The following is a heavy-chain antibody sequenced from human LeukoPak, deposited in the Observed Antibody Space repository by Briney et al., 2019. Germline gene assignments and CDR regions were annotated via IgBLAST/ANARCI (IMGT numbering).Heavy chain of an antibody. J-gene: IGHJ6*02. Sequence: SETLSLTCTVSGDSISSYYWSWIRQPPGKGLEWIGYLYYSGRTNYNPSLKSRVTISLDTSKNQFSLNLSSVTAADTAVYFCARTYQNYYYAMDVWGPGTTVTVS. CDR2: LYYSGRT. V-gene: IGHV4-59*08. CDR1: GDSISSYY. D-gene: IGHD2-2*01. CDR3: ARTYQNYYYAMDV.